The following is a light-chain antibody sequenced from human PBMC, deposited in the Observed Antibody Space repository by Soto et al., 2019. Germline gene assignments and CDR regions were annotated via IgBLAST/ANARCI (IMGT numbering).Light chain of an antibody. J-gene: IGKJ1*01. CDR3: QQYDNWPLT. V-gene: IGKV3-15*01. CDR2: GAS. CDR1: QSVSSN. Sequence: EIVMTQSPATLSVSPGERATLSCRASQSVSSNLAWYQQKPGQAPRLLIYGASTRATGIPARFSGSGSGTEFNLTINSLQSEDFAVYYCQQYDNWPLTFGQGTKVEIK.